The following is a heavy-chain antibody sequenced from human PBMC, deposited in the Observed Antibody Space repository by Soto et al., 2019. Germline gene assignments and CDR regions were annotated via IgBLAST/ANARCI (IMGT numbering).Heavy chain of an antibody. Sequence: QVQLQQWGAGLLKPSETLSLTCAVYGGFVSSGTYYWSWIRQPPEKGLECIGEMSHSAGTHFNPSLKSRVTISVDPSKNQFSLKMSSVTAADTALYYCARVERGTATTVVDAFDIWGPGTMVTVSS. D-gene: IGHD1-1*01. J-gene: IGHJ3*02. CDR1: GGFVSSGTYY. V-gene: IGHV4-34*01. CDR2: MSHSAGT. CDR3: ARVERGTATTVVDAFDI.